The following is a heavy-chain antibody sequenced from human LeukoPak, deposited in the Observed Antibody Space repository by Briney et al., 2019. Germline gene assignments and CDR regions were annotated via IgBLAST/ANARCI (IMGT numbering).Heavy chain of an antibody. D-gene: IGHD3-3*01. CDR2: ISYDGSNK. CDR1: GFTFSSYA. V-gene: IGHV3-30-3*01. CDR3: ARDDYDFWSGYYTAKVYYGMDV. J-gene: IGHJ6*02. Sequence: GGSLRLSCAASGFTFSSYAMHGVRQAPGRGLEGVAVISYDGSNKYYADSVKGRFTISRDNSKNTLYLQMNSLRAEDTAVYYCARDDYDFWSGYYTAKVYYGMDVWGQGTTVTVSS.